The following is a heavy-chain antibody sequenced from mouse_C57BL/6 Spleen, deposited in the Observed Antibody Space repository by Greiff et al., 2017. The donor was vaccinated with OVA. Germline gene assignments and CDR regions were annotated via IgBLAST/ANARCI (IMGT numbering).Heavy chain of an antibody. J-gene: IGHJ2*01. V-gene: IGHV1-55*01. CDR3: ARWHITTVVATDY. Sequence: QVQLQQPGAELVKPGASVKMSCKASGYTFTSYWITWVKQRPGQGLEWIGDIYPGSGSTNYNEKFKSKATLTVDTSSSTAYMQLSSLTSEDSAVYYCARWHITTVVATDYWGQGTTLTVSS. CDR2: IYPGSGST. CDR1: GYTFTSYW. D-gene: IGHD1-1*01.